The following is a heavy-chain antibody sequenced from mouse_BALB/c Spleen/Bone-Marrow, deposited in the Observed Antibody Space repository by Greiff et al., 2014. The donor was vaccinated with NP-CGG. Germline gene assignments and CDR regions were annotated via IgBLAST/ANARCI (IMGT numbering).Heavy chain of an antibody. CDR2: INSNGGST. CDR1: GFTFSKYG. V-gene: IGHV5-6-3*01. CDR3: VRGNYGNYVDYFDF. J-gene: IGHJ2*01. D-gene: IGHD2-1*01. Sequence: EVMLVESGGGLVQPGGSLKLSCAASGFTFSKYGMSWVRQTPDKRLELVATINSNGGSTYYPDSVKGRFTISRDTAKNTLYLQMSSLKSEETAMYYCVRGNYGNYVDYFDFWGQGTTLTVSS.